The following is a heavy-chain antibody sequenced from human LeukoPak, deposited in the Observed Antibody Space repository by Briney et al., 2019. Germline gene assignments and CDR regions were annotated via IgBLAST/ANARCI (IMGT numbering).Heavy chain of an antibody. CDR1: GYTFTSYG. CDR2: ISAYNGNT. Sequence: APVKVSCKASGYTFTSYGISWVRQAPGQGLEWMGWISAYNGNTNYAQKLQGRVTMTTDTSTSTAYMELRSLRSDDTAVYYCARDRGYYYDSSGGFDYWGQGTLVTVSS. CDR3: ARDRGYYYDSSGGFDY. D-gene: IGHD3-22*01. V-gene: IGHV1-18*01. J-gene: IGHJ4*02.